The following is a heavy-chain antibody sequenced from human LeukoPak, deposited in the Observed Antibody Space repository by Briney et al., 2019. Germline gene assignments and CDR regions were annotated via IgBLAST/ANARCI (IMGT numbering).Heavy chain of an antibody. CDR3: TTDRTLSSWSSFDY. CDR2: IKSKTDGGTT. V-gene: IGHV3-15*01. Sequence: GSLRLSCAASGFTFSNAWMNWVRQAPGKGLEWVGRIKSKTDGGTTDYAAPVKGRFTISRDDSKNTLYLQMNSLKTEDTAVYYCTTDRTLSSWSSFDYWGQGTLVTVSS. D-gene: IGHD6-13*01. CDR1: GFTFSNAW. J-gene: IGHJ4*02.